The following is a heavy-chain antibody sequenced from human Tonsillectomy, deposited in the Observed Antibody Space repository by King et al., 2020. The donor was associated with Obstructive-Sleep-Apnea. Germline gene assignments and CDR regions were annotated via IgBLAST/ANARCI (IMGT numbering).Heavy chain of an antibody. Sequence: QLQESGPGLVKPSETLSLICIVSGDSINSYYWSWIRQPPGKGLEWIGYIYYSGSTNYNPSLKSRVTISVDTSKNQFSLKLSSVTAADTAVYYCARLPYYDILTGHVWGQGTLVTVSS. J-gene: IGHJ4*02. CDR2: IYYSGST. CDR3: ARLPYYDILTGHV. V-gene: IGHV4-59*08. D-gene: IGHD3-9*01. CDR1: GDSINSYY.